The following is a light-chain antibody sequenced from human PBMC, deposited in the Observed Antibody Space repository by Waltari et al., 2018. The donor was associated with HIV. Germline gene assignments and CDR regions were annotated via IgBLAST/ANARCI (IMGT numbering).Light chain of an antibody. V-gene: IGLV4-69*01. CDR2: VNSDGST. CDR3: PTCGPGIGV. J-gene: IGLJ3*02. Sequence: QLVLTQSPSVSASLGASVKFTCTLSSRQSTYGIAWHQQQPEKGPRSLIRVNSDGSTAKGSRIPDRSFGTSSGAERHLTISRHQSDEEAVYYWPTCGPGIGVFGRGTQLTVL. CDR1: SRQSTYG.